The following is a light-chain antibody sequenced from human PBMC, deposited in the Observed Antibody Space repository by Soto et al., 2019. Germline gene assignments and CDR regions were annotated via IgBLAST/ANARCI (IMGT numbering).Light chain of an antibody. CDR1: RDISDD. CDR3: LQNFDYPRT. Sequence: IQVTQSPSSVSASVGDRVTITCRASRDISDDVGWYQHKPGRDPQLLISAATRLQGGVPSRFSGSGSGADFNLTITRLQTEDCGTYYCLQNFDYPRTFGQGTKVDIK. J-gene: IGKJ1*01. V-gene: IGKV1-6*01. CDR2: AAT.